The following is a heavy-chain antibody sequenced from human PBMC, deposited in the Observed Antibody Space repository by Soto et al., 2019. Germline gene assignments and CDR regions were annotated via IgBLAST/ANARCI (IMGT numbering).Heavy chain of an antibody. D-gene: IGHD3-10*01. CDR1: GYNFISYW. V-gene: IGHV5-51*01. CDR3: ARQAYFGSGTYYSDY. Sequence: PGKSLKFSCKASGYNFISYWIAWVRQMPGKGLAWMGIIYPGDSDATYSPSFEGQVTFSVDKSITTAYLQWISLKASDTAMYYCARQAYFGSGTYYSDYWGQGTQVTVSS. J-gene: IGHJ4*02. CDR2: IYPGDSDA.